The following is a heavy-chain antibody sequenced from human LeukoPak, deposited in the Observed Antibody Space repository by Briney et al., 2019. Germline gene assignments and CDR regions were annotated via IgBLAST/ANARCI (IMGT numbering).Heavy chain of an antibody. Sequence: PGGSLRLSCEASGCSFSSYAMHWVRQAPGKGLEYVSAITSNGDSTYYANSVKDRFTISRDNSKNTLYLQMGSLRAEDMAVYYCASGAEVTPDYDFWGGPLSPWGQGTLVTVSS. CDR3: ASGAEVTPDYDFWGGPLSP. V-gene: IGHV3-64*01. CDR1: GCSFSSYA. D-gene: IGHD3/OR15-3a*01. CDR2: ITSNGDST. J-gene: IGHJ5*02.